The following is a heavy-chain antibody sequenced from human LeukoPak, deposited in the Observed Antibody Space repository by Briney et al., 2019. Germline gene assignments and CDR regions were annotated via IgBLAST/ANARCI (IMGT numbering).Heavy chain of an antibody. Sequence: ASETLRHSCAVYGGSFSGYYWSWIRQPPGKGLEWIGEINHSGSTNYNPSLKSRVTISVDTSKNQFSLKLSSVTAADTAVYYCARGLYNYDCSALDYWGQGTVHTVSS. CDR1: GGSFSGYY. D-gene: IGHD3-22*01. CDR2: INHSGST. V-gene: IGHV4-34*01. J-gene: IGHJ4*02. CDR3: ARGLYNYDCSALDY.